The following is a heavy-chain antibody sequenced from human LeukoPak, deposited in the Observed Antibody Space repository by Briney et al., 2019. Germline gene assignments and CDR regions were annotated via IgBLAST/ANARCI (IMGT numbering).Heavy chain of an antibody. V-gene: IGHV3-48*01. J-gene: IGHJ4*02. CDR2: ISSSSSTI. Sequence: GGSLRLSCAASGFTFSSYSMNWVRQAPGKGLEWVSYISSSSSTIYYADSVKGRFTISRDNAKNSLYLQMNSLRAEDTAVYYCARAGGSTVSHSDYWGQGTLVTVSS. D-gene: IGHD4-17*01. CDR3: ARAGGSTVSHSDY. CDR1: GFTFSSYS.